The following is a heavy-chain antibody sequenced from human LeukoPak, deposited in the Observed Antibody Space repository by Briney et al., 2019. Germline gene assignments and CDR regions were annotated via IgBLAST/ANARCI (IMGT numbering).Heavy chain of an antibody. V-gene: IGHV1-2*02. CDR1: GYTFTGYY. J-gene: IGHJ6*03. D-gene: IGHD2-15*01. CDR2: INPNSGGT. CDR3: ARDRWWVLRRYYYYYMDV. Sequence: GASVKVSCKASGYTFTGYYMHWVRQAPGQGLEWMGWINPNSGGTNYAQKFQGRVTMTRDTSISTAYMELSRLRSDDTAVYYCARDRWWVLRRYYYYYMDVWGKGTTVSISS.